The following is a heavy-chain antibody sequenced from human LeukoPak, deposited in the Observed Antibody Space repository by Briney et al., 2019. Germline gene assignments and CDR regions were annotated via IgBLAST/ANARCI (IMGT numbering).Heavy chain of an antibody. CDR2: MNPNSGNT. CDR1: GYTFTIYD. Sequence: GASVTVSFKASGYTFTIYDINWVRQATGQGLEWMGWMNPNSGNTGYAQKFQGRVTITRDMSTSTAYMELSSLRSEDTAVYYCAAGRCSSTSCRNRPTDYWGQGTLVTVSS. D-gene: IGHD2-2*01. J-gene: IGHJ4*02. CDR3: AAGRCSSTSCRNRPTDY. V-gene: IGHV1-8*01.